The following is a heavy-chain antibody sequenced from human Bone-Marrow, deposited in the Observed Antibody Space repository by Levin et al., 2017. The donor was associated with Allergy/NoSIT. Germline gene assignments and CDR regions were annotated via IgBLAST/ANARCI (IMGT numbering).Heavy chain of an antibody. Sequence: SETLSLTCTVSGGSVSSDGHFWTWIRQPPGEGLEWIGNIYHSGSTYYNPSLKSRVTISVDTSKNQFSLKVTSVTAADTAVYYCARTLGYCSGDSCYFYFDYWGRGTLVTVSS. J-gene: IGHJ4*02. CDR1: GGSVSSDGHF. V-gene: IGHV4-61*08. CDR3: ARTLGYCSGDSCYFYFDY. D-gene: IGHD2-15*01. CDR2: IYHSGST.